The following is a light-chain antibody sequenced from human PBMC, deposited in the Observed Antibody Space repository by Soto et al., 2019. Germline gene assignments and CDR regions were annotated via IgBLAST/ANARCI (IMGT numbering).Light chain of an antibody. J-gene: IGKJ3*01. V-gene: IGKV1-5*01. CDR1: QSISSW. CDR2: DAS. CDR3: QQYNDWPFT. Sequence: DIQMTQSPSTLSASVGDRVTITCRASQSISSWLAWYQQKPGKAPKLLIYDASSLDSGVPSRFSGSGSGTEFTLTISSLQPDDFAVYYCQQYNDWPFTFGPGTKVDIK.